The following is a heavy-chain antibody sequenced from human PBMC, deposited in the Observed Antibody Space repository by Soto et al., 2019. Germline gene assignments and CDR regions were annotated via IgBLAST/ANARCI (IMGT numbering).Heavy chain of an antibody. CDR3: AREPEHYNYGMDV. V-gene: IGHV5-51*01. J-gene: IGHJ6*02. CDR2: IYPGDSDT. Sequence: KVSCTASGGTFSSYAISWVRLMPGKGLEWMGIIYPGDSDTRYSPSFQGQVTISADKSISTAYLQWSSLKASDTAMYYCAREPEHYNYGMDVWGQGTTVTVSS. CDR1: GGTFSSYA.